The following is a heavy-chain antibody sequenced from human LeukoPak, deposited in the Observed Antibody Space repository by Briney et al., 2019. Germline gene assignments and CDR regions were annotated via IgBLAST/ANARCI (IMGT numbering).Heavy chain of an antibody. CDR2: ISGSGGST. CDR1: GFTFSSYA. D-gene: IGHD3-16*02. J-gene: IGHJ4*02. CDR3: AKDGHYDYVWGSYRYGXXXEY. V-gene: IGHV3-23*01. Sequence: GGSLRLSCAASGFTFSSYAMSWVRQAPGKGLEWVSAISGSGGSTYYADSVKGRFTISRDNSKNTLYLQMNSLRAEDTAVYYCAKDGHYDYVWGSYRYGXXXEYWGQGTLXTVSS.